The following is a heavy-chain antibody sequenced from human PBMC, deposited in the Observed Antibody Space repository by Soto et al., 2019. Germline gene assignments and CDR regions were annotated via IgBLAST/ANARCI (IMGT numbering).Heavy chain of an antibody. CDR3: ASLSGGTFGS. D-gene: IGHD3-10*01. J-gene: IGHJ4*02. CDR2: INYRGIT. CDR1: GGSISSGGYF. Sequence: QVQLQESGPGLVRPSQTLSLTCTVSGGSISSGGYFWSWIRQRPGKGLEWIGYINYRGITYYNPSLKSRVTMSVDTSNNQFSLKLSSVTAADTAVFYCASLSGGTFGSWGQGTLVTVSS. V-gene: IGHV4-31*03.